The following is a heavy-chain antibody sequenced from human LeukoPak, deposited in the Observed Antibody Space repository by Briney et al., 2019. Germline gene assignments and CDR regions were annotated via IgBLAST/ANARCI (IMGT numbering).Heavy chain of an antibody. CDR3: ARETTGYYYGMDV. CDR1: GYTFTGYY. D-gene: IGHD4-17*01. Sequence: ASVTVSCTASGYTFTGYYMHWVRQAPGQGLEWMGWINPNSGGTNYAQKFQGRVTMTRDTSISTAYMELSRLRSDDTAVYYCARETTGYYYGMDVWGQGTTVTVSS. J-gene: IGHJ6*02. CDR2: INPNSGGT. V-gene: IGHV1-2*02.